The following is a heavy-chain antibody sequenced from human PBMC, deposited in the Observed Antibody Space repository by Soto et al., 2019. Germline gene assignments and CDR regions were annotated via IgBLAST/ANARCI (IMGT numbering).Heavy chain of an antibody. J-gene: IGHJ4*02. CDR2: IYYSGST. CDR1: GGSISSSSYY. D-gene: IGHD4-17*01. CDR3: ARYRRYGDYYFDY. V-gene: IGHV4-39*01. Sequence: SETLSLTCTVSGGSISSSSYYWGWIRQPPGKGLEWIGSIYYSGSTYYNPSLKSRVTISVDTSKNQFSLKLSSVTAADTAVYYCARYRRYGDYYFDYWGQGTLVTVSS.